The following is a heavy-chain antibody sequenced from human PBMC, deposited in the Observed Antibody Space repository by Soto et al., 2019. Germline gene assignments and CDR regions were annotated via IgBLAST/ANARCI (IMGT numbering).Heavy chain of an antibody. CDR2: IYYSGST. V-gene: IGHV4-31*03. CDR3: ARGSGSYKTFDY. J-gene: IGHJ4*02. Sequence: SETLSLTCTVSGGSISSGGYYWSWIRQHPGKGLEWIGYIYYSGSTYYNPSLKSRVTISVDTSKNQFSLKLSSVTAADTAVYYCARGSGSYKTFDYWGQGTLVTVS. CDR1: GGSISSGGYY. D-gene: IGHD3-10*01.